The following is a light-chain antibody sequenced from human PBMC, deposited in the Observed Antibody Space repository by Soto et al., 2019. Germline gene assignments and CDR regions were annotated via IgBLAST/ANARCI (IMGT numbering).Light chain of an antibody. Sequence: DIHMTQSPSTLSASVGYRVTITCRASQSISYWLAWYQQKPGKAPNLLIYKASSLKSGVPSRFRGSGSGTEFTLTISSLQADDFATYYCQQYNRYSWTFGQGTKVDIK. V-gene: IGKV1-5*03. CDR2: KAS. CDR3: QQYNRYSWT. CDR1: QSISYW. J-gene: IGKJ1*01.